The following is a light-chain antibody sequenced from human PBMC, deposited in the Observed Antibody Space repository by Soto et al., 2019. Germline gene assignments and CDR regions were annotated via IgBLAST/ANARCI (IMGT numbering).Light chain of an antibody. J-gene: IGKJ1*01. V-gene: IGKV1-39*01. Sequence: DVQVTQSPSSLSASVGDRVTITCRASQNINNYLNWYQQKPGKAPKLLISVESNLQSGVPSRFSGRGSGTEFTLTISSLQPDDFATYYCQQYDDYWTFGQGTKVGIK. CDR3: QQYDDYWT. CDR1: QNINNY. CDR2: VES.